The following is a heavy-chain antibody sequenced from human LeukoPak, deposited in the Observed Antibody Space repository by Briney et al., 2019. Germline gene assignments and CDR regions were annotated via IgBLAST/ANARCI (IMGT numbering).Heavy chain of an antibody. CDR3: AKDERGYYDSSGFFGAIDY. J-gene: IGHJ4*02. Sequence: GGSLRLSCAASGFTFNRYAMHWVRQAPGKGLEGAAFIWYDGSNKYYADSVKGRFTVSRDNSKNTLYLQMNSLRAEDTAVYYCAKDERGYYDSSGFFGAIDYWGQGSLVSVSS. D-gene: IGHD3-22*01. V-gene: IGHV3-30*02. CDR1: GFTFNRYA. CDR2: IWYDGSNK.